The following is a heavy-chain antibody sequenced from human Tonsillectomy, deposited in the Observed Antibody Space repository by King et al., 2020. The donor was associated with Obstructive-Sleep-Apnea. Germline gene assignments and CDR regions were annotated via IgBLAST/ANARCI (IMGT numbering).Heavy chain of an antibody. CDR1: GGSISSYY. V-gene: IGHV4-59*01. D-gene: IGHD2-15*01. CDR3: AREVVVAATSVAWFDP. CDR2: IYYSGST. Sequence: VQLQESGPGLVKPSETLSLTCTVSGGSISSYYWSWIRQPPGKGLEWIGYIYYSGSTNYNPSLKSRVTISVDTSKNQFSLKLSSVTAADTAVYYCAREVVVAATSVAWFDPWGQGTLVTVSS. J-gene: IGHJ5*02.